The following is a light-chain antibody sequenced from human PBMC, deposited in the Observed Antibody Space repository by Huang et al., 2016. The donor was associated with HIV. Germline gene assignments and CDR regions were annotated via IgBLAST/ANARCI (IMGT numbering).Light chain of an antibody. CDR3: QQYSKWPLT. J-gene: IGKJ4*01. CDR1: QSVRRS. Sequence: ESVLTQSPGTLSLSPGERATLSCRASQSVRRSLAWYQQKPGQAPRLLIYDASARATGIPVRFSVSGSGTDFTLTISSLESEDFAVYYCQQYSKWPLTFGGGTKVEIK. V-gene: IGKV3-11*01. CDR2: DAS.